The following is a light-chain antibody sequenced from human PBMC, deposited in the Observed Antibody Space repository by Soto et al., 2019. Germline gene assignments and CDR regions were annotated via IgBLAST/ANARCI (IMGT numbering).Light chain of an antibody. CDR2: RNN. J-gene: IGLJ2*01. CDR3: AAWDAGVSGPA. CDR1: SSNIGSKY. V-gene: IGLV1-47*01. Sequence: QSVLTQPPSASGTPGQRVTISCSGSSSNIGSKYVYWYQQLPGTAPKLLMYRNNQRPSGVPDRFSGSKSGTSASLAISGLRSEDEADYYCAAWDAGVSGPAFGGGTKHTVL.